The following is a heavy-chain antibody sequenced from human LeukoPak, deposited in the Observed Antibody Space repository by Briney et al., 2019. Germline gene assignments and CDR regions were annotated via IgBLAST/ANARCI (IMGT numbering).Heavy chain of an antibody. V-gene: IGHV1-2*02. CDR3: ARDIRLQSYYFDY. J-gene: IGHJ4*02. CDR2: NNPNSGGT. CDR1: GYTFTGYY. D-gene: IGHD4-4*01. Sequence: ASVKVSCKASGYTFTGYYMHWVRQAPGQGLEWMGWNNPNSGGTNYAQKFQGRVTMTRDTSISTAYMELSRLRSDDTAVYYCARDIRLQSYYFDYWGQGTPVTVSS.